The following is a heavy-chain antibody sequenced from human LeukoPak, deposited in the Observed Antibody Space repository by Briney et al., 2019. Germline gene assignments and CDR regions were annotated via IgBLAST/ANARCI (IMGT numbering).Heavy chain of an antibody. V-gene: IGHV1-69*13. Sequence: SVKVSCKASGYTFTSYGISWVRQAPGQGLEWMGGIIPIFGTANYAQKLQGRVTITADESTSTAYMELSSLRSEDTAVYYCASEGPLPAANDYWGQGTLVTVSS. CDR1: GYTFTSYG. J-gene: IGHJ4*02. CDR3: ASEGPLPAANDY. CDR2: IIPIFGTA. D-gene: IGHD2-2*01.